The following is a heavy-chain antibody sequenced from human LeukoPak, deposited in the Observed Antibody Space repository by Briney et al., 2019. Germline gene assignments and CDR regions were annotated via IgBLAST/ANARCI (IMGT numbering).Heavy chain of an antibody. J-gene: IGHJ4*02. CDR2: INHSGST. Sequence: KPSETLSLTCAVYGGSFSGYYWSWIRQPPGKGLEWIGEINHSGSTNYNPSLKSRVTISVDTSKNQFSLKLSSVTAADTAVYYCASLAVAGTGVVDYWGQGTLVTVSS. D-gene: IGHD6-19*01. CDR1: GGSFSGYY. V-gene: IGHV4-34*01. CDR3: ASLAVAGTGVVDY.